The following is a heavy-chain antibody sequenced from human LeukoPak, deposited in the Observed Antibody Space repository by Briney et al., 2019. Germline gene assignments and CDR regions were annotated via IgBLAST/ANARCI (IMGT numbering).Heavy chain of an antibody. CDR1: GGSISSYY. V-gene: IGHV4-59*01. D-gene: IGHD3-22*01. J-gene: IGHJ4*02. Sequence: PSETLSLTCTVSGGSISSYYWSWIQQPPGKGLEWIGYIYYSGNTNYNPSLKSRVTISVDTSKNQFSLKLSSVTAADTAVYYCARGGRYYYDSSGYSHWGQGTLVTVSS. CDR2: IYYSGNT. CDR3: ARGGRYYYDSSGYSH.